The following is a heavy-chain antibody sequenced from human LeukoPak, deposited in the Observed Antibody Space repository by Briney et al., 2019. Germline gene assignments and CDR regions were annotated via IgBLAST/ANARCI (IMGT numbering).Heavy chain of an antibody. CDR1: GDSISTYY. J-gene: IGHJ5*02. Sequence: SETLSLTCTVSGDSISTYYWSWIRQPPGKGLEWIGYMHYSGSTNSNPSLKSRVTISVDTSKTQFSLKLTSVTAADTAVYYCARYRGNSNGGFDPWGQGTLVTVSS. CDR3: ARYRGNSNGGFDP. V-gene: IGHV4-59*01. D-gene: IGHD4-23*01. CDR2: MHYSGST.